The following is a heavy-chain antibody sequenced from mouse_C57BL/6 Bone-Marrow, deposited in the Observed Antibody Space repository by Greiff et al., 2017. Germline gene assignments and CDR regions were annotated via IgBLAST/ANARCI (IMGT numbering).Heavy chain of an antibody. D-gene: IGHD2-5*01. Sequence: EVKLVESGGGLVKPGGSLKLSCAASGFTFSSYTMSWVRQTPEQRLEWVATISGGGGNTYYPDSVKGRFTISRDNAKNTLYLQMSSLRSEDTALYYYARHRSNYVAMDYWGQGTSVTVSS. V-gene: IGHV5-9*01. CDR1: GFTFSSYT. J-gene: IGHJ4*01. CDR2: ISGGGGNT. CDR3: ARHRSNYVAMDY.